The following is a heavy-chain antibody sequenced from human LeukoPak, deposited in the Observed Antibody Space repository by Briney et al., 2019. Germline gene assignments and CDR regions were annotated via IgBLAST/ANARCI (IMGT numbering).Heavy chain of an antibody. CDR3: AKCGRVVVGATNYFYYYMDV. D-gene: IGHD1-26*01. CDR2: INSGGTPI. CDR1: GFILSNYE. V-gene: IGHV3-48*03. J-gene: IGHJ6*03. Sequence: GGSLRLSCAASGFILSNYEMNWVRQAPGKGLEWISYINSGGTPIYYADSVKGRFTMSRDYAKNSLYLQMNALRAEDTAVYYCAKCGRVVVGATNYFYYYMDVWGKGTTVTISS.